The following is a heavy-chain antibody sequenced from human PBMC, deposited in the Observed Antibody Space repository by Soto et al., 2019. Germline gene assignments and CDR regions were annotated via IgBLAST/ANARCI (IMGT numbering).Heavy chain of an antibody. CDR1: GFTVSSNY. V-gene: IGHV3-66*01. D-gene: IGHD5-18*01. Sequence: EGQLVESGGGLVQPGGSLRLSCVASGFTVSSNYMNWVRQAPGKGLEWVSIIYSGGSTNYADSVKGRFTISRDNSKNTLYLQMNSLRAEDTAVYYCARCGYSYGDDAFDIWGQGTMVTVSS. J-gene: IGHJ3*02. CDR2: IYSGGST. CDR3: ARCGYSYGDDAFDI.